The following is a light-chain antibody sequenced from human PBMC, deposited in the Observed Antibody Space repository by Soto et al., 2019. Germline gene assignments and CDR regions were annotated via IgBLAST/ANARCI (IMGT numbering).Light chain of an antibody. V-gene: IGKV3-11*01. CDR3: QQRTNWPLT. J-gene: IGKJ1*01. Sequence: EIVLTQSPATLSLSPGERATLSRRATESLSSYLAWYQQKPGQAPRLLIYDASNRATGIPARFSGSGSGTDFTLTISSLEPEDFAIYYCQQRTNWPLTFGQGTKVDIK. CDR2: DAS. CDR1: ESLSSY.